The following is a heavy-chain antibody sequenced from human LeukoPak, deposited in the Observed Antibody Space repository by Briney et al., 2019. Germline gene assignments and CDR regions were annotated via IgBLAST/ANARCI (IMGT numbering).Heavy chain of an antibody. Sequence: GGSLRLSCAASGFTFSSYAMHWVRQAPGKGLEWVAVISYDGSNKYYADSVKGRFTISRDNAKSSLYLQMNSLRAEDTAVYYCARDGWFQAFDIWGQGTMVTVSS. D-gene: IGHD2-15*01. CDR3: ARDGWFQAFDI. V-gene: IGHV3-30-3*01. J-gene: IGHJ3*02. CDR2: ISYDGSNK. CDR1: GFTFSSYA.